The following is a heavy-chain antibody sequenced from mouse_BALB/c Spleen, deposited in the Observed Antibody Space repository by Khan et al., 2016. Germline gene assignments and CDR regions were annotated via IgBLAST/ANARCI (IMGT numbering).Heavy chain of an antibody. D-gene: IGHD2-2*01. V-gene: IGHV14-1*02. CDR2: IDPENGNT. J-gene: IGHJ2*01. CDR3: TRGGYDY. CDR1: GFNIKDYY. Sequence: EVQLQESGAELVRPGALVKLSCKASGFNIKDYYMHWVKLRPEQGLEWIGGIDPENGNTIYDSKFQGKASITADTSSNTAYMQLSSLTYEDTAVYFCTRGGYDYWGQGTTLTVSS.